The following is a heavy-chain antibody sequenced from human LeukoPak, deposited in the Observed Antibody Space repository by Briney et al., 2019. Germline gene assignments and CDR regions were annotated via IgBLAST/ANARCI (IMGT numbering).Heavy chain of an antibody. CDR1: GGSISSSSYY. D-gene: IGHD3-22*01. J-gene: IGHJ3*01. Sequence: SETLSLTCAVSGGSISSSSYYWAWIRQPPGKGLEWIGTIYCSGSTYHNPSLKSRVTMSVDTSRNQFSLKLSSVDAADTAVYYCAKAGVRYFDSSGLYAFDFWGQGTTVTVSS. CDR3: AKAGVRYFDSSGLYAFDF. CDR2: IYCSGST. V-gene: IGHV4-39*01.